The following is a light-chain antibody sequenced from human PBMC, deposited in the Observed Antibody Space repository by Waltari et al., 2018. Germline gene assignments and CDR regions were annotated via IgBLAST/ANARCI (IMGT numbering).Light chain of an antibody. CDR1: SRDVGTYDL. CDR2: EVS. CDR3: CSYAGSSTFDWV. Sequence: QSALTQPASVSGSPGQSITIPCTGTSRDVGTYDLVSWYQQHPGKAPKLMIYEVSKRPSGVSNRFSGFKSGNTASLTISGLQAEDEADYYCCSYAGSSTFDWVFGGGTKLTVL. J-gene: IGLJ3*02. V-gene: IGLV2-23*02.